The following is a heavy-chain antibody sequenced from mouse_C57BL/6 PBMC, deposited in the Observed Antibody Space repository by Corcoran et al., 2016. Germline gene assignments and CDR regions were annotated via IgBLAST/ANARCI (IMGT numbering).Heavy chain of an antibody. CDR1: GYSITSGYY. Sequence: DVQLQESGPGLVKPSQSLSLTCSVTGYSITSGYYWNWIRQFPGNKLEWMGYISYDGSNNYNPSLKNRISITRDTSKTQFFLKLNSVTTEDTATYYCASSTSRAMDYWGQGTSVTVSS. V-gene: IGHV3-6*01. J-gene: IGHJ4*01. CDR2: ISYDGSN. CDR3: ASSTSRAMDY. D-gene: IGHD1-1*01.